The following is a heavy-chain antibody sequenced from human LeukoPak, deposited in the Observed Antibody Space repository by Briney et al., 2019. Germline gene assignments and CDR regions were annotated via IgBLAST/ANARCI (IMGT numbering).Heavy chain of an antibody. J-gene: IGHJ5*02. CDR3: ARPLRVTMIRGAAFRASSDFDP. CDR2: INPNSGGT. V-gene: IGHV1-2*02. CDR1: GYTFTGYY. D-gene: IGHD3-10*01. Sequence: ASVKVSCKASGYTFTGYYMHWVRQAPGQGLEWMGWINPNSGGTNYAQKFQGRVTMTRDTSISTAYMELSRLRYDDTAVYYCARPLRVTMIRGAAFRASSDFDPWGQGTLVTVSS.